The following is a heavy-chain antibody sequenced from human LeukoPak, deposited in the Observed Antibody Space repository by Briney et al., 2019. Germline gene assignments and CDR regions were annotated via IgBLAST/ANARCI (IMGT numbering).Heavy chain of an antibody. V-gene: IGHV1-2*06. CDR2: INPNSGGT. J-gene: IGHJ4*02. D-gene: IGHD2-15*01. Sequence: GASVKVSCKASGYTFTGYYMHWVRQAPGQGLEGMGRINPNSGGTNYAQKVQGRVTMTRDTSISTAYMELSRLRSDDTAVYYCASYPRYVSTPPFDYWGQGTLVTVSS. CDR1: GYTFTGYY. CDR3: ASYPRYVSTPPFDY.